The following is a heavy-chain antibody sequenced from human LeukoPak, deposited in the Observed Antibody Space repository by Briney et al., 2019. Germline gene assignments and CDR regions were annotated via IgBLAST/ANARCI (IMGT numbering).Heavy chain of an antibody. V-gene: IGHV3-7*01. J-gene: IGHJ4*02. CDR3: ARDLVGEGDGIDSGAFDY. Sequence: GGSLRLSCAASGFTFSSYWMSWVRQAPGKGLEWVASIKQDGSEKYYVDSVKGRFTISRDNAKNSLYLQMNSLRAEDTAVYYCARDLVGEGDGIDSGAFDYWGQGTLVTVSS. CDR2: IKQDGSEK. D-gene: IGHD3-10*01. CDR1: GFTFSSYW.